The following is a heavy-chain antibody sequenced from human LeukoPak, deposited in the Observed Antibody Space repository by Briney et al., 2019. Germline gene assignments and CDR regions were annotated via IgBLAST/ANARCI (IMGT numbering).Heavy chain of an antibody. D-gene: IGHD5-18*01. J-gene: IGHJ4*02. CDR2: ISGSGGST. Sequence: AGGSLRLSCAASGFTFSSYAMSWVRQAPGKGLEWVSAISGSGGSTYYADSVKGRFTTSRDNSKNTLYLQMNSLRAEDSAVYYCAKNAGYSYGLYYFDYWGQGTLVTVSS. CDR1: GFTFSSYA. V-gene: IGHV3-23*01. CDR3: AKNAGYSYGLYYFDY.